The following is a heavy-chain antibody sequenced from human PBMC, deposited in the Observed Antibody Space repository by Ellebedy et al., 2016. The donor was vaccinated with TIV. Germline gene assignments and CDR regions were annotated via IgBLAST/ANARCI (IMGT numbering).Heavy chain of an antibody. CDR1: GFTFSSYA. V-gene: IGHV3-23*01. CDR3: AKGSDYYDSSGYSTDFGY. CDR2: ISISGGST. Sequence: PGGSLRLSCAASGFTFSSYAMSWIRQAPGKGLEWVSTISISGGSTYYADSVKGRFTISRDNSKNTLYLQMNSLRAEDTAVYYCAKGSDYYDSSGYSTDFGYWGQGTLVTVSS. D-gene: IGHD3-22*01. J-gene: IGHJ4*02.